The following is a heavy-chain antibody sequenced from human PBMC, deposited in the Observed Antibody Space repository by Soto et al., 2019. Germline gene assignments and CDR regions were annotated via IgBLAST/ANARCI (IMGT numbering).Heavy chain of an antibody. V-gene: IGHV4-4*02. CDR1: GGSISSSNW. J-gene: IGHJ5*02. CDR3: AREHPAVAGTGVVFWFDP. CDR2: IYHSGST. D-gene: IGHD6-19*01. Sequence: QVQLQESGPGLVKPSGTLSLTCAVSGGSISSSNWWSWVRQPPGKGLEWIGEIYHSGSTNYNPSLKSRVTISVDKPKNQFSLKLSSVTAADAAVYYCAREHPAVAGTGVVFWFDPWGQGTLVTVSS.